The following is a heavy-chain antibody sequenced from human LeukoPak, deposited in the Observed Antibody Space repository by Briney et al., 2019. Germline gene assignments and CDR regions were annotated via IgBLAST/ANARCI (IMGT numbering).Heavy chain of an antibody. J-gene: IGHJ4*02. CDR2: ISGSGGST. CDR3: AKVPSKICGGDCDEYYFDY. CDR1: GFTFSSYA. V-gene: IGHV3-23*01. Sequence: GGSLRLSCAASGFTFSSYAMSWVRQAPGKGLEWVSAISGSGGSTYYADSVKGRFTISRDNSKNTLYLQMNSLRAEDTAVYYCAKVPSKICGGDCDEYYFDYWGQGTLVTVSS. D-gene: IGHD2-21*02.